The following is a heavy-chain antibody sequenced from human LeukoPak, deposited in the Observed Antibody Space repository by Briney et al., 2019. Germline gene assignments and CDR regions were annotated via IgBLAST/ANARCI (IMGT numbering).Heavy chain of an antibody. CDR1: GYTFTSYG. CDR3: ARDHQYWNYGKYNGMDV. CDR2: ISAYNGNT. D-gene: IGHD1-7*01. V-gene: IGHV1-18*01. J-gene: IGHJ6*02. Sequence: ASVKVSCKASGYTFTSYGISWVRQAPGQGLEWMGWISAYNGNTNYAQKLQGRVTMTTDTSTSTAYMELRSLRSDDTAVYYCARDHQYWNYGKYNGMDVWGQGTTVTVSS.